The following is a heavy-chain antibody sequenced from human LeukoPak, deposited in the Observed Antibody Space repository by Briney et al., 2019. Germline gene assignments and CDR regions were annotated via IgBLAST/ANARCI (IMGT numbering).Heavy chain of an antibody. J-gene: IGHJ4*02. CDR1: GYTFTGYY. CDR2: INPNSGGT. CDR3: ARSGVSQLTHLPSYFDY. D-gene: IGHD6-6*01. V-gene: IGHV1-2*02. Sequence: VASVKVSCKASGYTFTGYYMHWVRQAPGQGLEWMGWINPNSGGTNYAQKFQGRVTMTRDTSISTAYMELSRLRSDDTAVYYCARSGVSQLTHLPSYFDYWGQGTLVTVSS.